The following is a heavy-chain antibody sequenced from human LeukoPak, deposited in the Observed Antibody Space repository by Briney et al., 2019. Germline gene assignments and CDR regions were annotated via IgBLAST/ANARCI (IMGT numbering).Heavy chain of an antibody. CDR1: GFTFSSYA. J-gene: IGHJ6*02. CDR2: ISSSSSYI. CDR3: ARDLGSWYPTYYYYGMDV. V-gene: IGHV3-21*01. D-gene: IGHD6-13*01. Sequence: GGSLRLSCAASGFTFSSYAMHWDRQAPGKGLEWVSSISSSSSYIYYADSVKGRFTISRDNAKNSLYLQMNSLRAEDTAVYYCARDLGSWYPTYYYYGMDVWGQGTTVTVSS.